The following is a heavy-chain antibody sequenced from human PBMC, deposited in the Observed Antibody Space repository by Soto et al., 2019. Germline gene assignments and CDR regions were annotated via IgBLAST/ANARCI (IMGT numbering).Heavy chain of an antibody. J-gene: IGHJ5*02. Sequence: QITLKESGPTLVKPTQTLTLSCNFSGFSLDTTVVGVGWIRQPPGKALEWLALLYWDDDKRYSPSLQSSLTITKDTSKNQGVLTVTNMDPVDTATYYRAHRPAVVVVTAANWYAPRGQGTLVTVSA. CDR3: AHRPAVVVVTAANWYAP. D-gene: IGHD2-21*02. CDR1: GFSLDTTVVG. V-gene: IGHV2-5*02. CDR2: LYWDDDK.